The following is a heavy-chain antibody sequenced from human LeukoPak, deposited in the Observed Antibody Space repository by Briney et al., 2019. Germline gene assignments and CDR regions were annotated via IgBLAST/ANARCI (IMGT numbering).Heavy chain of an antibody. CDR1: GFTFSSSA. V-gene: IGHV3-30-3*01. J-gene: IGHJ4*02. CDR2: ISYDGSNR. D-gene: IGHD6-19*01. Sequence: GGSLRLSCAASGFTFSSSALHWVRQAPGKGLEWVAVISYDGSNRYYADSVRGRFTISRDNSENTLYLQMNSLRAEDTAIYYCARDNSGWSRDYWGQGTLVTVSS. CDR3: ARDNSGWSRDY.